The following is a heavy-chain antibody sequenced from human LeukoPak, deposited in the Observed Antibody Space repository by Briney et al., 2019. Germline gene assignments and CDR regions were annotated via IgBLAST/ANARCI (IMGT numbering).Heavy chain of an antibody. V-gene: IGHV4-30-4*01. CDR2: IYYSGST. J-gene: IGHJ4*02. CDR3: ARQEFRDGFDH. Sequence: PSQTLSLTCTVSGGSISSGDYYWSWIRQPPGKGLEWIGYIYYSGSTYYSPSLKSRVTISVDTSKNQFSLKLSSVTAADTAVYYCARQEFRDGFDHWGQGTLVTVSS. D-gene: IGHD5-24*01. CDR1: GGSISSGDYY.